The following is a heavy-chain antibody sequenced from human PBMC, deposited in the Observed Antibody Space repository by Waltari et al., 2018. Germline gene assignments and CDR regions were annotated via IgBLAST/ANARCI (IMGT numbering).Heavy chain of an antibody. D-gene: IGHD1-26*01. CDR2: IKQDGSEK. J-gene: IGHJ4*02. V-gene: IGHV3-7*01. Sequence: EVQLVESGGGLVQPGGSLRLSCAASGFTFRSYWMSWVRQAPGKGLEWVANIKQDGSEKYYVDSVKGRFTISRDNAKNSLYLQMNSLRAEDTAVYYCAREWELGIYDYWGQGTLVTVSS. CDR1: GFTFRSYW. CDR3: AREWELGIYDY.